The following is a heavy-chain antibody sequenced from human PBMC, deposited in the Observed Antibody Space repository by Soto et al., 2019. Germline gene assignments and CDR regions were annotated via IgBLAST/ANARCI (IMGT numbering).Heavy chain of an antibody. J-gene: IGHJ4*02. CDR1: GFTFSSYA. V-gene: IGHV3-23*01. Sequence: EVQLLESGGGLVQPGGSLRLSCAASGFTFSSYAMSWVRQAPGKGLEWVSAISGSGGSTYYVDSVKGRFTISRDNSKNTLYLQMNSLRAEDTAVYYCARAPSPQEYSSGWYFDYWGQGTLVTVSS. CDR3: ARAPSPQEYSSGWYFDY. CDR2: ISGSGGST. D-gene: IGHD6-19*01.